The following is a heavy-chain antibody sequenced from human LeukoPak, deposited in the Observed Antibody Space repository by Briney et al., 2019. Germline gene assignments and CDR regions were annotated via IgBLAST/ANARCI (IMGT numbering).Heavy chain of an antibody. CDR1: GGSITSSSYY. CDR2: IYHSGST. J-gene: IGHJ4*02. V-gene: IGHV4-39*07. D-gene: IGHD6-13*01. Sequence: SETLSLTCTVSGGSITSSSYYWGWIRQSPGKGLEWIGEIYHSGSTNYNPSLKSRVTMSVDTSKNQFSLKLSSVTAADTAVYYCAKDSSTWGNLAGHFDSWGQGTLVTVSS. CDR3: AKDSSTWGNLAGHFDS.